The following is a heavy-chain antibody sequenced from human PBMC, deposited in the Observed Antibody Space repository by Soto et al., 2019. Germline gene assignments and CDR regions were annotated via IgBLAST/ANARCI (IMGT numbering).Heavy chain of an antibody. D-gene: IGHD2-2*02. Sequence: EVQLVETGGGLIQPGGSLRLSCAASGFTVSNNYMSWVRQAPGKGLEWVALIYSGGSTFYEVSVKGRFTISRDNSKNTLCLQMNSLRAEDTAVYFCATYTSLDYWGQGTLVTVSS. CDR1: GFTVSNNY. J-gene: IGHJ4*02. CDR2: IYSGGST. V-gene: IGHV3-53*02. CDR3: ATYTSLDY.